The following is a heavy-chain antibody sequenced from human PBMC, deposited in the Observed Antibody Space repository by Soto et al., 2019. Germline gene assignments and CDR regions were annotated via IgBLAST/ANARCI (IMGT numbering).Heavy chain of an antibody. CDR2: ISSNGVGT. CDR3: ARRARPDFYSMDV. J-gene: IGHJ6*03. D-gene: IGHD6-6*01. CDR1: GFTLSGYA. V-gene: IGHV3-64*01. Sequence: PGGSLRLSCAASGFTLSGYAMDWVRQAPGKGLEYVSGISSNGVGTYYANSVQGRFTISRDNSKNTVYLQMGSLRPADMAVYYCARRARPDFYSMDVWGKGSTVTVSS.